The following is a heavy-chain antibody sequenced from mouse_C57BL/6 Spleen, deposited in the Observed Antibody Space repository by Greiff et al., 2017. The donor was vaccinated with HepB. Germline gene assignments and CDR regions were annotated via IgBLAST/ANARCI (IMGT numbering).Heavy chain of an antibody. CDR3: ARKGITTVVDWYFDV. Sequence: QVQLQQPGAELVKPGASVKLSCKASGYTFTSYWMHWVKQRPEQGLEWIGMIHPNSGSTNYNEKFKSKATLTVDKSSSTAYMQLSSLTSEDSAVYYCARKGITTVVDWYFDVWGTGTTVTVSS. CDR1: GYTFTSYW. CDR2: IHPNSGST. D-gene: IGHD1-1*01. J-gene: IGHJ1*03. V-gene: IGHV1-64*01.